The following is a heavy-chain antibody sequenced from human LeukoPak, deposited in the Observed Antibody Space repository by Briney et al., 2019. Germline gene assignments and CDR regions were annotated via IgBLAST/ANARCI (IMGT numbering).Heavy chain of an antibody. Sequence: SETLSLTCTASGGSISSYYWSWIRQPAGKGLEWIGRIYTSGSTNYNPSLKSRVTMSVDTSKNQFSLRLSSVTAADTAVYYCARERDGSGTQRGLDYWGQGTLVTVSS. CDR2: IYTSGST. V-gene: IGHV4-4*07. J-gene: IGHJ4*02. CDR3: ARERDGSGTQRGLDY. CDR1: GGSISSYY. D-gene: IGHD3-10*01.